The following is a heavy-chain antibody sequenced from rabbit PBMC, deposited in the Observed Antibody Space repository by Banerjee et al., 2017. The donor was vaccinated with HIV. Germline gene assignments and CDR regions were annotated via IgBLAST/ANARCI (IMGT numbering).Heavy chain of an antibody. D-gene: IGHD4-1*01. Sequence: QEQLEESGGDLVKPEGSLTLTCTASGFSFSNNYVMCWVRQAPGKGLEWIACIYAGSVGSTYYASWAKGRFTISKTSSTTVTLQMTSLTAADTATYFCARNIRYYSSGWDLWGQGTLVTVS. CDR2: IYAGSVGST. V-gene: IGHV1S45*01. CDR1: GFSFSNNYV. CDR3: ARNIRYYSSGWDL. J-gene: IGHJ4*01.